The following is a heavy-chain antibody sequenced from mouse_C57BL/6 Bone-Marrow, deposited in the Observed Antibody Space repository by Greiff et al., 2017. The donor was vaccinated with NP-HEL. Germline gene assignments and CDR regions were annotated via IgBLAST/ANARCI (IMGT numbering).Heavy chain of an antibody. CDR2: IHPNSGST. V-gene: IGHV1-64*01. Sequence: QVQLKQPGAELVKPGASVKLSCKASGYTFTSYWMHWVKQRPGQGLEWIGMIHPNSGSTNYNEKFKSKATLTVDNSSSTAYMQLSSLTSEDSAVYYCARRRYYGSSSAWFAYWGQGTLVTVSA. J-gene: IGHJ3*01. CDR1: GYTFTSYW. CDR3: ARRRYYGSSSAWFAY. D-gene: IGHD1-1*01.